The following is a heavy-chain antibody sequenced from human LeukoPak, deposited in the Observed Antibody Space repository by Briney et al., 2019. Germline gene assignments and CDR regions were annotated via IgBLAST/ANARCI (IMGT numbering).Heavy chain of an antibody. J-gene: IGHJ4*02. CDR3: ARENYGSGSEVDY. V-gene: IGHV4-38-2*02. CDR2: IYHSGST. CDR1: GYSISSGYH. Sequence: SETLSLTCTVSGYSISSGYHWDWIRQPPGKGLEWIGSIYHSGSTYYNPSLKSRVTISVDTSKNQFSLKLSSVTAADTAVYYCARENYGSGSEVDYWGQGTPVTVSS. D-gene: IGHD3-10*01.